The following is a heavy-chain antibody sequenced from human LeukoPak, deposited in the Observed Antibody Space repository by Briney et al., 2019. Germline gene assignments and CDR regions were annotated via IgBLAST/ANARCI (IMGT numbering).Heavy chain of an antibody. CDR2: IIPIFGTA. J-gene: IGHJ4*02. CDR3: ASERTLTNDYGGNSVDYY. D-gene: IGHD4-23*01. Sequence: ASVKVSCKASGGTFISYAISWVRQAPGQGLEWMGGIIPIFGTANYAQKFQGRVTITADESTSTAYMELSSLRSEDTAVYYCASERTLTNDYGGNSVDYYWGQGALVTVSS. CDR1: GGTFISYA. V-gene: IGHV1-69*13.